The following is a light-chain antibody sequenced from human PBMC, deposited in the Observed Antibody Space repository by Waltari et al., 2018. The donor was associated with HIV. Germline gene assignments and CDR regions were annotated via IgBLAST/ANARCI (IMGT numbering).Light chain of an antibody. J-gene: IGLJ3*02. CDR2: GVT. CDR1: TRDIASTLH. V-gene: IGLV2-14*01. CDR3: SSYSTSGFLL. Sequence: QSALTQPASLSGSPGQSVTLTCSGLTRDIASTLHVPCYQQHPGKVPKLVIFGVTNRASEISDRFSGSRSGDTASLIISGLQSEDEAHYYCSSYSTSGFLLFGGGTKLTVL.